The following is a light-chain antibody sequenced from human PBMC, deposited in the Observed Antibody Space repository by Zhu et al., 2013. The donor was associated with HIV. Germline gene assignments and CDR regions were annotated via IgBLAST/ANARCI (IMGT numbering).Light chain of an antibody. V-gene: IGKV1-17*03. CDR1: QDIINY. J-gene: IGKJ1*01. Sequence: DIQMTQSPSAMSASVGDRVTITCRASQDIINYLAWFQQKPGTVPKRLIYVASSLQSGVPSRFSGSGSGTEFTLTITSLQPEDFATYFCLQHHTYPWTCGQGTRVEIE. CDR2: VAS. CDR3: LQHHTYPWT.